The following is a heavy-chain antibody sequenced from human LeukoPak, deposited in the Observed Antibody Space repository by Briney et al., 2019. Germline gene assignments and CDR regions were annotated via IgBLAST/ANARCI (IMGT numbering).Heavy chain of an antibody. J-gene: IGHJ4*02. CDR3: ARLRADSGEYVYDY. D-gene: IGHD4-17*01. CDR2: IYYSGST. Sequence: SETLSLTCIVSGGSLRSYYWSWIRQPPGKGLEWIGYIYYSGSTYYNPSLKSRVTISVDTFKNQFSLKLSSVTAADTAVYYCARLRADSGEYVYDYWGQGTLVTVSS. CDR1: GGSLRSYY. V-gene: IGHV4-59*08.